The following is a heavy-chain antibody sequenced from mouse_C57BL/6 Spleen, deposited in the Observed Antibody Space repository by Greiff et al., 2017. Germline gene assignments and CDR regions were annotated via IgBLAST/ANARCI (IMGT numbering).Heavy chain of an antibody. Sequence: EVQRVESGGGLVKPGGSLKLSCAASGFTFSDYGMHWVRQAPEKGLEWVAYISSGSSTIYYADTVKGRFTISRDNAKNTLFLQMTSLRSEDTAMYYCARTYSYYGSSYSYAMDYWGQGTSVTVSS. V-gene: IGHV5-17*01. D-gene: IGHD1-1*01. CDR1: GFTFSDYG. J-gene: IGHJ4*01. CDR2: ISSGSSTI. CDR3: ARTYSYYGSSYSYAMDY.